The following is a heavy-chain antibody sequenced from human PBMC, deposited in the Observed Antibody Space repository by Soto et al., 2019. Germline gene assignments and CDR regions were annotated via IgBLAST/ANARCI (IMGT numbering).Heavy chain of an antibody. J-gene: IGHJ6*02. CDR2: IWYNGNNK. CDR3: AKNYGDSGRYYHYGLDV. V-gene: IGHV3-33*06. Sequence: PGGSLRLSCAASGLTFRNYAMHWVRQAPGKGLEWVAVIWYNGNNKYYADSVKGRFTVSRDNSRNTLYLQMNSLRVEDTAVYYCAKNYGDSGRYYHYGLDVWGQGTTVTVSS. CDR1: GLTFRNYA. D-gene: IGHD4-17*01.